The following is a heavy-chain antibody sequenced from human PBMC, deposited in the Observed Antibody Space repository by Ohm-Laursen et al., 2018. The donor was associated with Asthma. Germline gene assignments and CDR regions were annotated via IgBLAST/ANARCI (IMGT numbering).Heavy chain of an antibody. J-gene: IGHJ1*01. D-gene: IGHD1-26*01. V-gene: IGHV3-21*01. CDR1: GYTFSRYS. Sequence: SLRLSCTASGYTFSRYSIHWVRQVPGKGLGWVASISTASTFIYYADSVRGRFTTSRDNAKNSVYLQMNSLRAKDTALYYCARIGPEWELPGREYSLHHWGQGTQVTVSS. CDR3: ARIGPEWELPGREYSLHH. CDR2: ISTASTFI.